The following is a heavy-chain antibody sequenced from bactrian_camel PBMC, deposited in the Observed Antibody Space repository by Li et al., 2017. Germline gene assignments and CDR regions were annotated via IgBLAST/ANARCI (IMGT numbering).Heavy chain of an antibody. CDR1: GFTFSDSA. Sequence: HVQLVESGGGSVQAGGSLRLSCTASGFTFSDSAMAWFRQTPGKEREGVANIRAGGSTTYASSVQGRFTVSKDNGKNTLHLQMNSLKPEDTAMYYCAAGMPLITGPCAYKFRGQGTQVTVS. CDR2: IRAGGST. V-gene: IGHV3S55*01. J-gene: IGHJ4*01. CDR3: AAGMPLITGPCAYKF. D-gene: IGHD1*01.